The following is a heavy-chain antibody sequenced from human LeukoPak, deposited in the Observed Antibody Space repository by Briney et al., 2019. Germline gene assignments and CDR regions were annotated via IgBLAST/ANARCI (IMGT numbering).Heavy chain of an antibody. D-gene: IGHD2-2*01. J-gene: IGHJ4*02. V-gene: IGHV3-9*01. CDR3: AKDACSGTSCSFDY. Sequence: GGSLRLSCAASGFSFDDYAMHWVRQAPGKGLEWVSGIIWNSGSTGYADSVKGRFTISRDNAKNSLFVQMNSLRAEDTALYYCAKDACSGTSCSFDYWGQGTLVTVSS. CDR2: IIWNSGST. CDR1: GFSFDDYA.